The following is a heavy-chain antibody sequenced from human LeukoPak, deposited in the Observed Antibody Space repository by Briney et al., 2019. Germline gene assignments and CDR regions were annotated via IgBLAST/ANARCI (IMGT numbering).Heavy chain of an antibody. CDR1: GGSISSTSYY. CDR3: AREAIHKFDY. V-gene: IGHV4-30-4*08. CDR2: IHYSGST. Sequence: SETLSLTCTVSGGSISSTSYYWGWIRQPPGKGLECIGYIHYSGSTYYYPSLRSRVTISVDTSKNQFSLNLSSVTAADTAVYYCAREAIHKFDYWGQGSLVTVSS. J-gene: IGHJ4*02.